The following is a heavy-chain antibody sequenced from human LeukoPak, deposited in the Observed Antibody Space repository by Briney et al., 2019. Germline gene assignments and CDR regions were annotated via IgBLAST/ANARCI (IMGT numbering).Heavy chain of an antibody. J-gene: IGHJ3*02. CDR1: GYTFTSYD. V-gene: IGHV1-8*01. D-gene: IGHD4-11*01. CDR3: ARPQKTTKTRSAKDAFDI. Sequence: ASVKVSCKASGYTFTSYDINWVRQATGQGLEWMGWMNPNSGNTGYAQKFQGRVTMTRNTSISTAYMELSSLRSEDTAVYYCARPQKTTKTRSAKDAFDIWGQGTMVTVSS. CDR2: MNPNSGNT.